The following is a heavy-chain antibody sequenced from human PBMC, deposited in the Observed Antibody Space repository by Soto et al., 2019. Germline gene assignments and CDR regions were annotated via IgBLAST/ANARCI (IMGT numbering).Heavy chain of an antibody. CDR2: ISSSSSTI. CDR3: ARVRSPVLLYYDFWSGYYIDY. Sequence: GGSLRLSCAASGFTFSSYSMNWVRQAPGKGLEWVSYISSSSSTIYYADSVKGRFTISRDNAKNSLYLQMNSLRDEDAAVYYCARVRSPVLLYYDFWSGYYIDYWGQGTLVTVSS. V-gene: IGHV3-48*02. D-gene: IGHD3-3*01. CDR1: GFTFSSYS. J-gene: IGHJ4*02.